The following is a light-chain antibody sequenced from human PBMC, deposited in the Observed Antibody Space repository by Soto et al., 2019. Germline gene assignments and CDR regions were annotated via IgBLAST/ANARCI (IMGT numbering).Light chain of an antibody. CDR2: DAS. V-gene: IGKV3-11*01. Sequence: EILLTQSPATLSLSAGERATLSCRAGQTISYYLAWYQQKPGQAPRLLIYDASNRATDIPARFSGSGSGTDFTLTISSLEPDDFAVYYCQHGGAFGPGTKVEIK. CDR3: QHGGA. J-gene: IGKJ3*01. CDR1: QTISYY.